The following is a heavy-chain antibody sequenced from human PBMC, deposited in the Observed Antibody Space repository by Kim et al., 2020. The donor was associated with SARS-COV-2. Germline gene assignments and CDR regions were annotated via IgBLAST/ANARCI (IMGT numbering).Heavy chain of an antibody. CDR3: ATSPSITMSRGVITGDYYYYYGMDV. Sequence: ASVKVSCKVSGYTLTELSMHWVRQAPGKGLEWMGGFDPEDGETIYAQKFQGRVTMTEDTSTDTAYMELSSLRSEDTAVYYCATSPSITMSRGVITGDYYYYYGMDVWGQGTTVTVSS. V-gene: IGHV1-24*01. CDR1: GYTLTELS. J-gene: IGHJ6*02. CDR2: FDPEDGET. D-gene: IGHD3-10*01.